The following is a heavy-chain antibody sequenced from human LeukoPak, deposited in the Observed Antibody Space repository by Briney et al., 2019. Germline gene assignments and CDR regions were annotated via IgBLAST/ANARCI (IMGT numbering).Heavy chain of an antibody. V-gene: IGHV3-21*01. Sequence: PGGSLRLSCAASGFTFSSYSMNWVRQAPGKGLGWVSSISSSSSYIYYADSVKGRFTISRDNAKNSLYLQMDSLRAEDTAVYYCARDRTYSSGYYSDYWGQGTLVTVSS. CDR1: GFTFSSYS. CDR3: ARDRTYSSGYYSDY. CDR2: ISSSSSYI. D-gene: IGHD3-22*01. J-gene: IGHJ4*02.